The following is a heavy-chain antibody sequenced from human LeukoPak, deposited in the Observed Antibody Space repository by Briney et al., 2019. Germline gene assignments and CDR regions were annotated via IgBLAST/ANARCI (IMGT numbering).Heavy chain of an antibody. Sequence: SQTLSLTCAISGDSVSSNSAAWNWIRQSPSRGLEWLGRTYYRSKWYNDYAVSVKSRITINPDTSKNQFSLQLNSVTPEDTAVYYCARGGAAAGTGLNWFDPWGQGTLVTVSS. D-gene: IGHD6-13*01. V-gene: IGHV6-1*01. CDR1: GDSVSSNSAA. J-gene: IGHJ5*02. CDR3: ARGGAAAGTGLNWFDP. CDR2: TYYRSKWYN.